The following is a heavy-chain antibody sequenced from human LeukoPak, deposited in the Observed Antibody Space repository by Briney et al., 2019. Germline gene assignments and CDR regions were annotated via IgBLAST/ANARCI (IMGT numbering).Heavy chain of an antibody. CDR2: IYYSGST. D-gene: IGHD3-22*01. CDR1: GGSISSYY. Sequence: SETLSLTCTVSGGSISSYYWSWIRQPPGKGLDWIGYIYYSGSTNYNPSLKSRVTISVDTSKNQFSLKLSSVTAADTAVYYCAREGGFSSGYLNNWFDPWGQGTLVTVSS. V-gene: IGHV4-59*01. J-gene: IGHJ5*02. CDR3: AREGGFSSGYLNNWFDP.